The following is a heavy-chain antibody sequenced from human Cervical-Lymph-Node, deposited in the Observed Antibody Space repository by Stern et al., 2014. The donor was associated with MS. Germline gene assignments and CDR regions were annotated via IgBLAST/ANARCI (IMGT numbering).Heavy chain of an antibody. V-gene: IGHV1-46*01. CDR3: AHSPSPREYGDYGMDV. J-gene: IGHJ6*02. CDR2: INPSGGST. Sequence: QVQLVQSGAEVKKPGASVKVSCKASGYTFTSYYMHWVRQAPGKGLEWMGIINPSGGSTSYAQKFQGRVTMTRDTSTSTVYMELSSLRSEDTAVYYCAHSPSPREYGDYGMDVWGQGTTVTVSS. D-gene: IGHD4-17*01. CDR1: GYTFTSYY.